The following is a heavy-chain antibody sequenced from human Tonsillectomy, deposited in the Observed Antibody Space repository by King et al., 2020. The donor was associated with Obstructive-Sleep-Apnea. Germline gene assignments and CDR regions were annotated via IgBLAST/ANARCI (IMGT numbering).Heavy chain of an antibody. J-gene: IGHJ4*02. Sequence: QLPESGPGLVKPSATLSLPCNVSGDSISTSSYYWGWIRQPPGKGLQWIGTIYYNGSPHYNPSLKSRVTISVDTSKNQFSLKLSSVTAADTAVYYCAREPPPSMVRGDRNDYWGQGTLVIVSS. CDR1: GDSISTSSYY. CDR2: IYYNGSP. V-gene: IGHV4-39*07. CDR3: AREPPPSMVRGDRNDY. D-gene: IGHD3-10*01.